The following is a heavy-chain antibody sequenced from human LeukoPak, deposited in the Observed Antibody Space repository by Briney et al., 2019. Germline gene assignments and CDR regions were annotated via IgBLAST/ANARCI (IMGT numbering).Heavy chain of an antibody. D-gene: IGHD6-19*01. V-gene: IGHV3-74*01. CDR3: ASQQQWLGGNY. J-gene: IGHJ4*02. Sequence: GGSLRLSCAASGFTFSSYWMHWVRQAPGKGLVWVSRINSDGSSTSYADSVKGRFTISRDNAKNTLYLQMNSLRAEDTAVNYCASQQQWLGGNYWGQGTLVTVSS. CDR2: INSDGSST. CDR1: GFTFSSYW.